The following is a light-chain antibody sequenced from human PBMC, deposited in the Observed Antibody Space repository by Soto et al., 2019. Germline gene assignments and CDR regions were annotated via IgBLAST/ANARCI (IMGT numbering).Light chain of an antibody. V-gene: IGLV2-23*01. CDR1: SSNIGSFNL. J-gene: IGLJ1*01. Sequence: QSALTQPASVSGSLGQSITISCIGTSSNIGSFNLVSWYQHQPGKAPKIMIFEGSKRPSGVSNRFSGSRSGNTASLTISGLHAEDEADYYCCSFAGSGTQYVFGTGPKLTVL. CDR2: EGS. CDR3: CSFAGSGTQYV.